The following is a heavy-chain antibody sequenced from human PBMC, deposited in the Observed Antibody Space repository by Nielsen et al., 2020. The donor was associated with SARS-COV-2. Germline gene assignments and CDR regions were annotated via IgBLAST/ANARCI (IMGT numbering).Heavy chain of an antibody. CDR2: IWYDGTNK. V-gene: IGHV3-33*08. J-gene: IGHJ4*02. D-gene: IGHD3-3*01. CDR3: TTDPRVTIFGVVIISGDY. CDR1: GFTFSSYA. Sequence: GGSLRLSCAASGFTFSSYAMSWVRQAPGKGLEWVAFIWYDGTNKYYVDSVRGRFTISRDNSKNTLYLQMNSLRAEDTAVYYCTTDPRVTIFGVVIISGDYWGQGTLVTVSS.